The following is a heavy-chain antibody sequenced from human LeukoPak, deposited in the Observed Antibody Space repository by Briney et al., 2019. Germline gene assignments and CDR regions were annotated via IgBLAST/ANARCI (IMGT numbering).Heavy chain of an antibody. Sequence: GGSLRLSCAASGFTLSHYSMNWVRQAPGEGLEWVSYISSSSTGIYFPDSVKGRFTISRDNAKNSLYLQMNSVRAEDTAVYYCARDSAYAFDIWGQGTMVTVSS. CDR2: ISSSSTGI. V-gene: IGHV3-48*01. CDR3: ARDSAYAFDI. CDR1: GFTLSHYS. J-gene: IGHJ3*02.